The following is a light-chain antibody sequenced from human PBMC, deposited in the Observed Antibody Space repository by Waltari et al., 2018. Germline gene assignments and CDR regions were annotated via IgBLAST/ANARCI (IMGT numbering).Light chain of an antibody. CDR3: QQYNEWPRT. Sequence: EIVMTQSPATLSVSPGERATLSCRASQSVSSNLAWYQQRPGQAPSLLIHGASTRATGIPARFSGSGSGTEFTLTISSLQSEDFAVYHCQQYNEWPRTFGQGTKVEIK. V-gene: IGKV3-15*01. J-gene: IGKJ1*01. CDR1: QSVSSN. CDR2: GAS.